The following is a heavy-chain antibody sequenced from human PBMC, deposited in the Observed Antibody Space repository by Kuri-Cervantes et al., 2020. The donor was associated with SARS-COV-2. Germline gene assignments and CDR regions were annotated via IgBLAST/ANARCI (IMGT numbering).Heavy chain of an antibody. J-gene: IGHJ4*02. D-gene: IGHD6-13*01. CDR2: INWNGGST. CDR3: AKDRGYSSSWYTFVGSDY. Sequence: GESLKISCAASGFTFDDYGMSWVRQAPGKGLEWVSGINWNGGSTGYADSVKGRFTISRDNAKNSLYLQMNSLRAEDTAVYYCAKDRGYSSSWYTFVGSDYWGQGTLVTVSS. CDR1: GFTFDDYG. V-gene: IGHV3-20*04.